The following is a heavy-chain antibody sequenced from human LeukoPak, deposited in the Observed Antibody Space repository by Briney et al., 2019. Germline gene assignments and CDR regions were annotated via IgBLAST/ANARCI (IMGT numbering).Heavy chain of an antibody. D-gene: IGHD3-10*01. V-gene: IGHV4-59*01. CDR3: ARGSGYYYGSGSYDAFDI. CDR1: GASFSTNY. Sequence: SETLSLTCSVSGASFSTNYWSWIRQPPGRGLEWIGYVFDSGSTNYNPSLKSRVTISVDTSTKQFSLRLSSVTAADTAVYYCARGSGYYYGSGSYDAFDIWGQGTMVTVSS. CDR2: VFDSGST. J-gene: IGHJ3*02.